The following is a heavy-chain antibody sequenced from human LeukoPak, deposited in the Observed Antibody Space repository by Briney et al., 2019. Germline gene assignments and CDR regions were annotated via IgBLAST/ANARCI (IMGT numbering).Heavy chain of an antibody. V-gene: IGHV1-2*02. Sequence: ASAKVSCKASGYTFTDYYMHWVRQAPGQGPEWMGWINPNSGGTKYAQKFQGRVTMSRDTSGTTAYMELSRLRSDDTAVYFCARVSYDFWSGYHEPFDYWGQGTLVTVSS. J-gene: IGHJ4*02. CDR2: INPNSGGT. CDR3: ARVSYDFWSGYHEPFDY. D-gene: IGHD3-3*01. CDR1: GYTFTDYY.